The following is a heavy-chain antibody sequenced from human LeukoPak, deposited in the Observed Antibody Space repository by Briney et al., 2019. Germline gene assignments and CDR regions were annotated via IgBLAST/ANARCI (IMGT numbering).Heavy chain of an antibody. J-gene: IGHJ4*02. Sequence: PGGSLRLSCAASGFTFSSYSMNWVRQAPGKGLEWVSSISSSSSYIYYADSVKGRFTISRDNAKNSLYLQMNSLRAGDTAVYYCASTGTHVGSGDYWGQGTLVTVSS. V-gene: IGHV3-21*01. CDR2: ISSSSSYI. D-gene: IGHD2-15*01. CDR3: ASTGTHVGSGDY. CDR1: GFTFSSYS.